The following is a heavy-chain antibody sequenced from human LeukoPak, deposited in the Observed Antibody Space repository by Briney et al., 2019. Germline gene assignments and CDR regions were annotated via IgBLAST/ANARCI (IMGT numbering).Heavy chain of an antibody. CDR1: GFTFDVYG. CDR3: AIVGPSSASMTPAYGMDV. CDR2: INWNGGRT. V-gene: IGHV3-20*04. D-gene: IGHD2/OR15-2a*01. J-gene: IGHJ6*02. Sequence: PGGSLRLSCAASGFTFDVYGMSWVRQAPGKGVEWVSGINWNGGRTGYADSVKGRFTISRENAKNSLYLQMNSLRAEDTALYYCAIVGPSSASMTPAYGMDVWGQGTTVTASS.